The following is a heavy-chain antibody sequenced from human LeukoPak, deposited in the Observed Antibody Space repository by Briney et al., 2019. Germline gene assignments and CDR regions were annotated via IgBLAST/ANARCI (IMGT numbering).Heavy chain of an antibody. J-gene: IGHJ6*03. Sequence: ASVKVSCKASGYTFTGYYMHWVRQAPGQGLEWMGWINPNSGGTNYEQKFQGRVTMTRDTSISTAYMELSRLRSDDTAVYYCASPAASLASRYYYYYMDVWGKGTTVTVSS. CDR2: INPNSGGT. CDR3: ASPAASLASRYYYYYMDV. CDR1: GYTFTGYY. V-gene: IGHV1-2*02. D-gene: IGHD6-25*01.